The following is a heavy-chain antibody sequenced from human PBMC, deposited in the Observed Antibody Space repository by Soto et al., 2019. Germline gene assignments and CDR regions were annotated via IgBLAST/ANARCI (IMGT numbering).Heavy chain of an antibody. CDR2: ISAYNGNT. CDR3: ARGSGTGYYNTYFDY. D-gene: IGHD3-9*01. CDR1: GYTFTSYG. Sequence: ASVKVSCKASGYTFTSYGISWVRQAPGQGLEWMGWISAYNGNTNYAQKLQGRVTMTTDTSTSTAYMELRSLRSDDTAVYYCARGSGTGYYNTYFDYWGQGTLVTVSS. V-gene: IGHV1-18*01. J-gene: IGHJ4*02.